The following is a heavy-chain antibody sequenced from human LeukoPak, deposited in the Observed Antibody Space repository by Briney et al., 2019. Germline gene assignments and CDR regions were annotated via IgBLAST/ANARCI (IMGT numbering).Heavy chain of an antibody. CDR2: ISWNSGSI. CDR1: GFTFDDYA. D-gene: IGHD3-22*01. V-gene: IGHV3-9*01. CDR3: AKDIGRDDSSGYCMDY. J-gene: IGHJ4*02. Sequence: GGSLRLSCAASGFTFDDYAMHWVRQAPGKGLEWVSGISWNSGSIGYADSVKGRFTISRDNAKNSLYLQMNSLRAEDTALYYCAKDIGRDDSSGYCMDYWGQGTLVTVSS.